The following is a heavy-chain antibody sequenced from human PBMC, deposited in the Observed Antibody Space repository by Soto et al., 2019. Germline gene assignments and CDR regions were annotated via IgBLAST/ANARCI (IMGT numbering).Heavy chain of an antibody. CDR3: ARGYYDLLTGFSYWYFDL. CDR2: ISYEGSTT. J-gene: IGHJ2*01. Sequence: QVQLVEPGGGVVQPGRSLRLSCAASGFTFSTYAMHWVRQSPGTGLEWLAVISYEGSTTHYLDSVKGRFTISRDNSKNTLDLQMNSLRADDTAVYYCARGYYDLLTGFSYWYFDLWGRGTLVTVSS. V-gene: IGHV3-30-3*01. D-gene: IGHD3-9*01. CDR1: GFTFSTYA.